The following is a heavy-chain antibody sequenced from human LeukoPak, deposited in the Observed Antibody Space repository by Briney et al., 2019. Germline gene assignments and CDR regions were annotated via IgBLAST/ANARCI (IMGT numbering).Heavy chain of an antibody. CDR3: ASGGRDGYNYDY. CDR1: GYTFTGYY. J-gene: IGHJ4*02. Sequence: GASVKVSCKASGYTFTGYYMHWVRQAPGQGLEWMGRIIPILGIANYAQKFQGRVTITADKSTSTAYMELSSLRSEDTAVYYCASGGRDGYNYDYWGQGTLVTVSS. V-gene: IGHV1-69*02. D-gene: IGHD5-24*01. CDR2: IIPILGIA.